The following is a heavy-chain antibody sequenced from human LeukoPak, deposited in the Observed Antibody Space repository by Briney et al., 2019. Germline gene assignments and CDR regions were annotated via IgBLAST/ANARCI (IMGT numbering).Heavy chain of an antibody. D-gene: IGHD5/OR15-5a*01. J-gene: IGHJ4*02. CDR2: ISWNSGSI. CDR3: AKDVSD. Sequence: PGRSLRLSCAASGFTFDDYAMHWVRQAPGKGLEWVSGISWNSGSIGYADSVKGRFTISRDNAKNSLYLQMNSLRAEDTALYYCAKDVSDWGQGTLVTVSS. CDR1: GFTFDDYA. V-gene: IGHV3-9*01.